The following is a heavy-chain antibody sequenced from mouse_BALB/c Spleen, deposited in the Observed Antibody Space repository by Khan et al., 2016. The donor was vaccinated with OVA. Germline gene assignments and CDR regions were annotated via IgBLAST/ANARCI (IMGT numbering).Heavy chain of an antibody. CDR1: GYSITSGYY. J-gene: IGHJ3*01. V-gene: IGHV3-6*02. CDR3: TRGGRWFDY. CDR2: INYGGNI. Sequence: EVQLQESGPGLVKPSQSLSLTCSVTGYSITSGYYWNWIRQFPGNTLEWMGYINYGGNINYNPSLKNRISITRDTSKNQFFLRLISVTTEDSSRYYCTRGGRWFDYWGQGTLVTVSA.